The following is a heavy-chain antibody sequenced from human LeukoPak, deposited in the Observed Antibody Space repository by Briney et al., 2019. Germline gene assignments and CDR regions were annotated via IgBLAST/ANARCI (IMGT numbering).Heavy chain of an antibody. CDR3: ARRGSDGFDI. V-gene: IGHV5-51*03. J-gene: IGHJ3*02. Sequence: PGESLKISCKGSGYTFTSYWIDWVRQMPGRGLEWIGIIYPGDSDTKYSPSFQGQVTIAADKSISTAYLQWTSLKASDTAMYYCARRGSDGFDIWGQGTMVTVSS. CDR1: GYTFTSYW. D-gene: IGHD2-21*02. CDR2: IYPGDSDT.